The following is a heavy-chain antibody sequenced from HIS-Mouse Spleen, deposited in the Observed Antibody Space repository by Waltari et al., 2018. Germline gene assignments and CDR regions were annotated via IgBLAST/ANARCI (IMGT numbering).Heavy chain of an antibody. J-gene: IGHJ3*02. CDR3: AKGGSTTVTAFDI. V-gene: IGHV3-30*18. Sequence: QVQLVESGGGVVQPGRSLRLSCAASGFTFSSYGMHWVRQAPGKGLGWMAVISYDGSNKYYADSVKGRFTISRDNSKNTLYLQMNSLRAEDTAVYYCAKGGSTTVTAFDIWGQGTMVTVSS. D-gene: IGHD4-17*01. CDR1: GFTFSSYG. CDR2: ISYDGSNK.